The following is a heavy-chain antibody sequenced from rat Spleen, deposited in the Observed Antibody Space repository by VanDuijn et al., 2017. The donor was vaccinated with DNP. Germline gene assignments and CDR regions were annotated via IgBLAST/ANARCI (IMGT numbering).Heavy chain of an antibody. D-gene: IGHD1-1*01. CDR1: GFNFNDYW. CDR2: INMDGNTI. CDR3: VRANSGDPFDY. J-gene: IGHJ2*01. V-gene: IGHV4-2*01. Sequence: EVRLVESGGGLVQPGRSLKLSCAASGFNFNDYWMAWVRQAPGKGLEWIGEINMDGNTINYTPSLKDKFTISRDNGQNTLYLQMSKLRSEDTAIYYCVRANSGDPFDYWGQGVMVTVSS.